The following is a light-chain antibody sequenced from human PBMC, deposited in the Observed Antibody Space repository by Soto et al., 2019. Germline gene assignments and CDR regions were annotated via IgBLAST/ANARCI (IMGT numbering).Light chain of an antibody. CDR1: ESVHRN. J-gene: IGKJ3*01. CDR2: YAS. Sequence: EMVMTQSPATLSVSPGERVTLSCRASESVHRNLAWSQQKPGQGPSLLIYYASTRATGVPDRFTGSGSGTEFTLTISSLQSEDVGVYHCQHYSNWPPTYGPGTKVEIK. CDR3: QHYSNWPPT. V-gene: IGKV3-15*01.